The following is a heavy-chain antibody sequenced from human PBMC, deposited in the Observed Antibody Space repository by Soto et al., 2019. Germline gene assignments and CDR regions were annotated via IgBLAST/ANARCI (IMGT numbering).Heavy chain of an antibody. D-gene: IGHD6-19*01. J-gene: IGHJ4*02. Sequence: QLQLQESGSGLVKPSQTLSLTCAVSGGSISSGGYSWSWIRQPPGGGLEWIGYIYHSGSTYYNPSLKSRVTISVDRSKNQFSLKLSSVTAADTAVYYCARAGGLGAVAVDYWGQGTLVTVSS. V-gene: IGHV4-30-2*01. CDR3: ARAGGLGAVAVDY. CDR2: IYHSGST. CDR1: GGSISSGGYS.